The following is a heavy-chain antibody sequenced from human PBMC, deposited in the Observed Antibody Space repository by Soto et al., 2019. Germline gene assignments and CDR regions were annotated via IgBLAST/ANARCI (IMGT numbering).Heavy chain of an antibody. J-gene: IGHJ4*02. CDR2: IYWDDDK. D-gene: IGHD3-22*01. CDR1: GFSLSTSGVG. V-gene: IGHV2-5*02. Sequence: QITLKESGPTLVKPTQTLTLTCTFSGFSLSTSGVGVGWIRQPPGKALEWLALIYWDDDKRYSPSLNSRPTITKDTSKNPVVLTMTNMDPVDTATYYCTHSAYYYGSSGYANFDYWGQGTLVTVSS. CDR3: THSAYYYGSSGYANFDY.